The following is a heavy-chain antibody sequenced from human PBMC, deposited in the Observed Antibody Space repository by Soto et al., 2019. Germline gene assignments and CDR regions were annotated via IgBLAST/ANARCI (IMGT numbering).Heavy chain of an antibody. CDR2: IKEDGSEK. Sequence: EVQLVESGGGLVQPGGSLRLSCAASGLTFSTSWMSWVRQAPGKGLEWVANIKEDGSEKYYLVSLKGRFTISRDNAKNSLYLQMNIVRGEDTAVYYCASLRGVYSDGFHFDYWGQGTLVTVSS. J-gene: IGHJ4*02. CDR3: ASLRGVYSDGFHFDY. CDR1: GLTFSTSW. V-gene: IGHV3-7*05. D-gene: IGHD5-18*01.